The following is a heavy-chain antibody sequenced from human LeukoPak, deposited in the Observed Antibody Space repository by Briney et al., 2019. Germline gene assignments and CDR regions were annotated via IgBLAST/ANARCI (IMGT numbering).Heavy chain of an antibody. D-gene: IGHD4-23*01. Sequence: GGSLRLSCEASGFTFSSYAMSWVRQAPGKGLEWVSIIYSGGSTYYADSVKGRFTISRDNSKNTLYLQVNSLRAEDTALYYCARRGDGGRSFDYWGQGTLVTVSS. J-gene: IGHJ4*02. CDR3: ARRGDGGRSFDY. V-gene: IGHV3-53*01. CDR1: GFTFSSYA. CDR2: IYSGGST.